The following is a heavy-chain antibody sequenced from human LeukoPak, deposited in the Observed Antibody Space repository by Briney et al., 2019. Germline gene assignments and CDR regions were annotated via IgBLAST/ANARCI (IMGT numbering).Heavy chain of an antibody. CDR2: ISGSGDTT. CDR3: AKDYTKYSSSWYRHFDY. J-gene: IGHJ4*02. CDR1: GFTFSSYT. Sequence: PGGSLRLSCAASGFTFSSYTMTWVRQAPGEGLEWVSGISGSGDTTYYADSVKGRFTISRDNSKNTLYLQMNSLRAEDTAVYYCAKDYTKYSSSWYRHFDYWGQGTLVTVSS. V-gene: IGHV3-23*01. D-gene: IGHD6-13*01.